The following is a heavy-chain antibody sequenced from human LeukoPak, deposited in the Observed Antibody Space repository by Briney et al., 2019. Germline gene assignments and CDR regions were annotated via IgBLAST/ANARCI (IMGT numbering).Heavy chain of an antibody. CDR3: TTTGSGSYYPNWFDP. CDR2: IKSKTDGGTT. D-gene: IGHD3-10*01. V-gene: IGHV3-15*01. J-gene: IGHJ5*02. Sequence: GGSLRLSCAASGFTFSNAWMSWVRQAPGKGLEWVGRIKSKTDGGTTDYAAPAKGRFTISRDDSKNTLYLQMNSLKTEDTAVYYCTTTGSGSYYPNWFDPWGQGTLVTVSS. CDR1: GFTFSNAW.